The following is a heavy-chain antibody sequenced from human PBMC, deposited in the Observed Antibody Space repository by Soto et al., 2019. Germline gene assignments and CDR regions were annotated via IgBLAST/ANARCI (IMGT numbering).Heavy chain of an antibody. J-gene: IGHJ6*02. CDR1: GFTFDDYA. CDR2: ISWNSGSI. D-gene: IGHD6-19*01. Sequence: GGSLRLSCAASGFTFDDYAMHWVRQAPGKGLEWVSGISWNSGSIGYADSVKGRFTISRDNAKNSLYLQMNSLRAEDTALYYCAKDSFLRAAGYSSGWYLYGTTQYYYGMDVWGQGTTVTVSS. CDR3: AKDSFLRAAGYSSGWYLYGTTQYYYGMDV. V-gene: IGHV3-9*01.